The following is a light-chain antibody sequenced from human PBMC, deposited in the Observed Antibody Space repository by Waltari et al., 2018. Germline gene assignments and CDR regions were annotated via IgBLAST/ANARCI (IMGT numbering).Light chain of an antibody. CDR3: QQYNSYSIP. V-gene: IGKV1-5*03. Sequence: DIQMTQSPSTLSASVGDRVTITCRASQSISSWLAWYQQKPGKAPKLLIYKASSLESGVPSRFSGSGSGTECTLTISSLQPDDFATDYCQQYNSYSIPFGPGPKVDIK. J-gene: IGKJ3*01. CDR1: QSISSW. CDR2: KAS.